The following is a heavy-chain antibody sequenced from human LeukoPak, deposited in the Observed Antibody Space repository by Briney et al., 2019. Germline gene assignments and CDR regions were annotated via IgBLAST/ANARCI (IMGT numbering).Heavy chain of an antibody. Sequence: PGGSLRLSCAASGFTFSSYRMHWVRQTPGKGLVWVSRIKGDGSSTSYADSVKGRFTISRDNAKNTLYLQMNSLRAEDTAVYYCAKGPLRGTAAATDYWGQGTLVTVSS. CDR3: AKGPLRGTAAATDY. J-gene: IGHJ4*02. D-gene: IGHD2-2*01. CDR1: GFTFSSYR. V-gene: IGHV3-74*01. CDR2: IKGDGSST.